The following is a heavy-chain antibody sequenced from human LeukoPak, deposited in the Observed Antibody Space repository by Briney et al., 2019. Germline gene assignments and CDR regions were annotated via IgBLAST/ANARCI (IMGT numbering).Heavy chain of an antibody. V-gene: IGHV1-2*02. CDR3: ARPSYGLWFGESYYFDY. CDR2: INPNSGGT. CDR1: GYTFTGYY. Sequence: ASVKVSCKASGYTFTGYYMHWVRQAPGQGLEWMGWINPNSGGTNYAQKFQGRVTMTRDTSISTAYMELSRLRSDDTAVYYCARPSYGLWFGESYYFDYWGQGTLVTVSS. D-gene: IGHD3-10*01. J-gene: IGHJ4*02.